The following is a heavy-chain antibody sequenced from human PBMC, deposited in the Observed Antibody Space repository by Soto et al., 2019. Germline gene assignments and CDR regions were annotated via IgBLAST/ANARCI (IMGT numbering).Heavy chain of an antibody. CDR3: ASITIFVVVKGRDGMDV. CDR1: GGSISSSGYY. D-gene: IGHD3-3*01. V-gene: IGHV4-31*03. CDR2: IYCSGST. J-gene: IGHJ6*02. Sequence: PSETLSLTCTVSGGSISSSGYYWSWIRQHPGKGLEWIGYIYCSGSTYYNPSLKSRVTISVDTSKNQFSLKLSSVTAADTAVYYCASITIFVVVKGRDGMDVWGQGTTVTVSS.